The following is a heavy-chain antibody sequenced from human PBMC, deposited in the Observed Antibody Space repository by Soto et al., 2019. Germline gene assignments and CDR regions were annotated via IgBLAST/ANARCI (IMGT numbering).Heavy chain of an antibody. J-gene: IGHJ5*02. Sequence: ASVKVSCKASGYTFTSYAMHWVRQAPGQRLEWMGWINAGNGNTKYSQKFQGRVTITRDTSASTAYMELSSLRSEDTAVYYCARGDSSSWINWFDPWGRGTLVTVSS. D-gene: IGHD6-13*01. CDR2: INAGNGNT. V-gene: IGHV1-3*01. CDR3: ARGDSSSWINWFDP. CDR1: GYTFTSYA.